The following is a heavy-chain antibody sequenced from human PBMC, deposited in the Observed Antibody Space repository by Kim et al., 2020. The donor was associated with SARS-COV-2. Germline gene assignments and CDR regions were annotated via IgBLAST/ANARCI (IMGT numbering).Heavy chain of an antibody. J-gene: IGHJ4*02. V-gene: IGHV3-9*01. CDR3: AKVSRHYYDSSGYPPYFDY. D-gene: IGHD3-22*01. CDR2: ISWNSGSI. Sequence: GGSLRLSCAASGFTFDDYAMHWVRQAPGKGLEWVSGISWNSGSIGYADSVKGRFTISRDNAKNSLYLQMNSLRAEDTALYYCAKVSRHYYDSSGYPPYFDYWGQGTLVTVSS. CDR1: GFTFDDYA.